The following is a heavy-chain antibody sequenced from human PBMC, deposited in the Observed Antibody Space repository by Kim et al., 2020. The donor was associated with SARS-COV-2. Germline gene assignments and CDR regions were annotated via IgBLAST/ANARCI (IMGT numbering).Heavy chain of an antibody. V-gene: IGHV3-30*04. CDR2: IPYDARAE. J-gene: IGHJ4*02. CDR1: WFSFSSYD. CDR3: VAEIGGREFDN. Sequence: GGSLRLSCVGSWFSFSSYDMHWVRQAPGKGLEWVSYIPYDARAEYYPDSVKGRFIISRDNSKSTLYLQMNSLRDEDTAMYYCVAEIGGREFDNWGQGTLVTVSS. D-gene: IGHD2-21*01.